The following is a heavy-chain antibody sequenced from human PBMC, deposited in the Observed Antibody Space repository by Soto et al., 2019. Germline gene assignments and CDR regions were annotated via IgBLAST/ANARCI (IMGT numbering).Heavy chain of an antibody. D-gene: IGHD3-22*01. CDR3: ARGGYYDSSGYYYYYYYYGMDV. CDR2: IYYSGST. Sequence: SETLSLTCTVSGGSISSYYWSWIRQPPGKGLEWIGYIYYSGSTNYNPSLKSRVTISVDTSKNQFSLKLSSVTAADTAVYYCARGGYYDSSGYYYYYYYYGMDVWGQGTTVTVSS. CDR1: GGSISSYY. V-gene: IGHV4-59*01. J-gene: IGHJ6*02.